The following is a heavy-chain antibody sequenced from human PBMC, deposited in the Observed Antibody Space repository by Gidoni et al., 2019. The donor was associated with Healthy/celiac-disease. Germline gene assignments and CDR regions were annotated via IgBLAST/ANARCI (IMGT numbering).Heavy chain of an antibody. CDR3: ARGAGYDILTGYYYYGMDV. D-gene: IGHD3-9*01. V-gene: IGHV1-69*01. CDR1: GGTFTSYA. Sequence: QVQLVQSGAEGKKPGSSVTVSCKASGGTFTSYAIRWVRQAPGQGLEWMGGIIPIFGTANYAQKFQGRVTITADESTSTAYMELSSLRSEDTAVYYCARGAGYDILTGYYYYGMDVWGQGTTVTVSS. J-gene: IGHJ6*02. CDR2: IIPIFGTA.